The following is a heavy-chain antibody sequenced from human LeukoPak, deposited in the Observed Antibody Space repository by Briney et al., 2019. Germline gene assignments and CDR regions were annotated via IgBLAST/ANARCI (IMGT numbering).Heavy chain of an antibody. CDR3: ARIGYSSSCFDY. V-gene: IGHV3-7*01. Sequence: GGSLRLSCAASGFTFSSYAMSWVRQAPGKGLEWVANIKQDGSEKDYVDSMKGCFTISRDNTKNSVYLQMNSLRAEDTAVYYCARIGYSSSCFDYWGQGTLVTVSS. D-gene: IGHD6-13*01. CDR1: GFTFSSYA. J-gene: IGHJ4*02. CDR2: IKQDGSEK.